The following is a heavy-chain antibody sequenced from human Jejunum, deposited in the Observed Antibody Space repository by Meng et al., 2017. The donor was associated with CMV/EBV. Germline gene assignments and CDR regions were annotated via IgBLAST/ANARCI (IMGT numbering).Heavy chain of an antibody. V-gene: IGHV3-23*03. CDR3: ARWSQWYYDIYTGYNFYGMDV. Sequence: AMPWVRQAPGKGLEWVSVINSGGSDTKYADSVKGRFTISRDNSKNTVYLQMNSLRAEDTAVYYCARWSQWYYDIYTGYNFYGMDVWGQGTTVTVSS. CDR1: A. CDR2: INSGGSDT. J-gene: IGHJ6*02. D-gene: IGHD3-9*01.